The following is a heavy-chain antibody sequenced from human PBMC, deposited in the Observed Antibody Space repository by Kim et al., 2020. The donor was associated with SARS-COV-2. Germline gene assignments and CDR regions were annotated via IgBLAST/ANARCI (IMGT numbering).Heavy chain of an antibody. CDR1: GYTFTGYY. CDR2: INPNSGGT. V-gene: IGHV1-2*02. D-gene: IGHD4-17*01. J-gene: IGHJ5*02. CDR3: ARERNGDYVFVLDP. Sequence: ASVKVSCKASGYTFTGYYIHWVRQAPGQGLEWMGWINPNSGGTNYAQKFQGRVTMTRDTSINTAYMELSSLRSDDTAKYYCARERNGDYVFVLDPWGQGTLVTVSS.